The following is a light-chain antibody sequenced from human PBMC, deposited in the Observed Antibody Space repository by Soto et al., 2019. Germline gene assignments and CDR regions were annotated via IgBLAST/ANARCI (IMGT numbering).Light chain of an antibody. J-gene: IGKJ4*01. CDR1: QTISSW. CDR2: KAS. CDR3: QQYASLPLT. V-gene: IGKV1-5*03. Sequence: DIQMTQSPSTLSGSVGDRVTITCRASQTISSWLAWYQQKPGKAPKLLIYKASTLKSGVPSRFSGSGSGTEFTLTISSLQPDDFATYFCQQYASLPLTFGGGTKVDIK.